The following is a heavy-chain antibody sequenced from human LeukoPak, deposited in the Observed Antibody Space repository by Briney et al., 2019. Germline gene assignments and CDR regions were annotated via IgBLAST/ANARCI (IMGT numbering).Heavy chain of an antibody. CDR2: INHSGST. V-gene: IGHV4-34*01. CDR1: GGSFSGYY. J-gene: IGHJ6*02. D-gene: IGHD4-23*01. Sequence: SETLSLTCAVYGGSFSGYYWSWIRQPPGKGLEWIGEINHSGSTNYNPSLKSRVTISVDTSKNQFSLRLSSVTAADTAVYYCASERKNYDGSGYYGMDVWGQGTTVTVSS. CDR3: ASERKNYDGSGYYGMDV.